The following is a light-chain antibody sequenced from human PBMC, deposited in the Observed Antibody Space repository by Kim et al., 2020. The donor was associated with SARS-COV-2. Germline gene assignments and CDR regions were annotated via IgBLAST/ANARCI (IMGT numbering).Light chain of an antibody. CDR3: QQYNAYSPYT. CDR1: QSISDW. V-gene: IGKV1-5*03. CDR2: KAS. Sequence: DIQLTQSPSTLSASVGDRVTITCRASQSISDWLAWYQQKPGKAPKLLIYKASSLESGAPSRFSGSGSGTEFTLTISSLQPDDFATYHCQQYNAYSPYTFGQGTKLEI. J-gene: IGKJ2*01.